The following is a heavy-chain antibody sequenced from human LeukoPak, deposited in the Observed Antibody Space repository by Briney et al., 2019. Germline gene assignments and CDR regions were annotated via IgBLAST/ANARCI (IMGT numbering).Heavy chain of an antibody. D-gene: IGHD3-22*01. V-gene: IGHV4-34*01. Sequence: PSETLSLTCAVYGGSFSGYYWSWIRQPPGKGLEWIGEINHSGSTNYNPSLKSRVTISVDTSKNQFYLKLSSVTAADTAVYYCARWYYYDSSGYDWGQGTLVTVSS. J-gene: IGHJ4*02. CDR1: GGSFSGYY. CDR3: ARWYYYDSSGYD. CDR2: INHSGST.